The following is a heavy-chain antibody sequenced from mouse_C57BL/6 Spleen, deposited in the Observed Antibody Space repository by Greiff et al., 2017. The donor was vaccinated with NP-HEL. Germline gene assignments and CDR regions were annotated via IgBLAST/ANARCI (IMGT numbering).Heavy chain of an antibody. CDR3: ARGGTGTGDY. CDR1: GYTFTSYW. CDR2: IDPSDSYT. J-gene: IGHJ4*01. V-gene: IGHV1-69*01. Sequence: VQLQQPGAELVMPGASVKLSCKASGYTFTSYWMHWVKQRPGQGLEWIGEIDPSDSYTNYNQKFKGKSTLTVDKSSSTAYMQLSSLTSEDSAVYYCARGGTGTGDYWGQGTSVTVSS. D-gene: IGHD4-1*01.